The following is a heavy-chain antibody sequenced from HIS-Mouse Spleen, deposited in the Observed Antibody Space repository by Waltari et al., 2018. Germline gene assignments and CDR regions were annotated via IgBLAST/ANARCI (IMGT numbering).Heavy chain of an antibody. D-gene: IGHD5-12*01. CDR3: ARVVDGYNYYFDY. CDR2: IYHSGGT. CDR1: GGSISSGGYS. J-gene: IGHJ4*02. Sequence: QLQLQESGSGLVKPSQTLSLTCAVSGGSISSGGYSWSWIRQPPGKGLEWIGYIYHSGGTYYNPSLKSRVTISVDRSKNQFSLKLSSVTAADTAVYYCARVVDGYNYYFDYWGQGTLVTVSS. V-gene: IGHV4-30-2*01.